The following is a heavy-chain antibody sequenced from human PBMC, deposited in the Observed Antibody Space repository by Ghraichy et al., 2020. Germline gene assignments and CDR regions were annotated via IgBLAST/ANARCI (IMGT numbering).Heavy chain of an antibody. D-gene: IGHD3-22*01. V-gene: IGHV3-48*02. CDR3: ARDRGDYYDSSGSPFDY. J-gene: IGHJ4*02. CDR1: GFTFSSYS. CDR2: ISSSSSTI. Sequence: GGSLRLSCAASGFTFSSYSMNWVRQAPGKGLEWVSYISSSSSTIYYADSVKGRFTISRDNAKNSLYLQMNSLRDEDTAVYYCARDRGDYYDSSGSPFDYWGQGTLVTVSS.